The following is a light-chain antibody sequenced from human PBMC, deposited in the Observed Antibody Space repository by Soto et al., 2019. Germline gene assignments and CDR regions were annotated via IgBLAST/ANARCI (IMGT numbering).Light chain of an antibody. Sequence: IVLTQSPGTLSLSAVERATLSCRASQSVSSSYLSWYQKKPGQAPRILIYGASTRATGIPARLSGSGSGTELTLTISSLQSEDLAVYSCQQYNNWPRTFGQGHKVDIK. CDR3: QQYNNWPRT. CDR1: QSVSSSY. J-gene: IGKJ1*01. CDR2: GAS. V-gene: IGKV3-15*01.